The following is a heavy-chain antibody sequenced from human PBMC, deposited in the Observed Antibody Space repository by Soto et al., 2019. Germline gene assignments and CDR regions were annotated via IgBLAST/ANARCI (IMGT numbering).Heavy chain of an antibody. Sequence: EVQLVESGGGLVQPGRSLRLSCAASGFTFDDYAMHWVRQALGKGLEWVSGISWNSGSIGYADSVKGRFTISRDNAKNSLYLQMNSLRAEDTALYYCAKDRRSSGFDYWGQGTLVTVSS. D-gene: IGHD6-6*01. CDR3: AKDRRSSGFDY. CDR1: GFTFDDYA. V-gene: IGHV3-9*01. J-gene: IGHJ4*02. CDR2: ISWNSGSI.